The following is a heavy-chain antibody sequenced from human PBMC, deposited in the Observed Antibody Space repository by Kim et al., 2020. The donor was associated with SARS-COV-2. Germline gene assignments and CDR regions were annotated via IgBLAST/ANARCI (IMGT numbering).Heavy chain of an antibody. CDR2: INHSGST. Sequence: SETLSLTCAVYGGSFSGYYWSWIRQPPGKGLEWIGEINHSGSTNYNPSLKSRVTISVDTSKNQFSLKLSSVTAADTAVYYCARGHPGSWYGGANFDYWGQGTLVTVSS. V-gene: IGHV4-34*01. CDR1: GGSFSGYY. J-gene: IGHJ4*02. D-gene: IGHD6-13*01. CDR3: ARGHPGSWYGGANFDY.